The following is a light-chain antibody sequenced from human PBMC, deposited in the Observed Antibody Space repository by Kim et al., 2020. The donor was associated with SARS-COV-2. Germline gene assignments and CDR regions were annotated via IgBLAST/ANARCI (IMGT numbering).Light chain of an antibody. CDR2: DVS. J-gene: IGLJ3*02. CDR1: SSDVGGYNS. V-gene: IGLV2-11*01. Sequence: GQSVTISCTGTSSDVGGYNSVSWYQQHPGKAPKLMIYDVSKRPSGVPDRFSGSQSADTASLTISGLQAEDEADYYCCSYAGSWVFGGGTQLTVL. CDR3: CSYAGSWV.